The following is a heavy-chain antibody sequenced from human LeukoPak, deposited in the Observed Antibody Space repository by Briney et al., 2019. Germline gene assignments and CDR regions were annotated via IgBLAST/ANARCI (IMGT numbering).Heavy chain of an antibody. CDR1: GYSFTIYW. CDR3: ARPGSHCSSTSCLDAFDI. V-gene: IGHV5-10-1*01. CDR2: IDPSYSYT. D-gene: IGHD2-2*01. J-gene: IGHJ3*02. Sequence: GESLKISCKGSGYSFTIYWISWGRQMPGKGLEWMGRIDPSYSYTNYSPSFQGHVTISADKSISTAYLQWSSLKASDTAMYYCARPGSHCSSTSCLDAFDIWGQGTMVTVSS.